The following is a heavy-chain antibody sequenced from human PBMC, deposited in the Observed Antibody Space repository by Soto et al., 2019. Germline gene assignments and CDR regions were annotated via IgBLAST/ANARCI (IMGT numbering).Heavy chain of an antibody. CDR2: ISAYNGNT. V-gene: IGHV1-18*01. CDR1: GYTFTSYG. J-gene: IGHJ3*02. CDR3: ARGDIVVMVAGWHAFDI. D-gene: IGHD2-15*01. Sequence: GASVKVSCKASGYTFTSYGISWVRQAPGQGLEWMGWISAYNGNTNYAQKLQGRVTMTTDTSTSTAYMELRSLRSDDTAVYYCARGDIVVMVAGWHAFDIWGQGTMVTVSS.